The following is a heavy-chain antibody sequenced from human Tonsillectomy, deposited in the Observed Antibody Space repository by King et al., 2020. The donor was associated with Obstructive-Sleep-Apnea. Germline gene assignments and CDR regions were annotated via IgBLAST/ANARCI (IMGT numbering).Heavy chain of an antibody. J-gene: IGHJ4*02. D-gene: IGHD3-10*01. Sequence: VQSGRSLRLSCAASGFTFDDYAMNWVRQTPGKGLEWVSGISWNSGTIGYADSVKGRFTISRDNAKNSLYLQMNSLRPEDTALYYCAKPITLVRGAMGDWGQGTLVTVSS. V-gene: IGHV3-9*01. CDR2: ISWNSGTI. CDR3: AKPITLVRGAMGD. CDR1: GFTFDDYA.